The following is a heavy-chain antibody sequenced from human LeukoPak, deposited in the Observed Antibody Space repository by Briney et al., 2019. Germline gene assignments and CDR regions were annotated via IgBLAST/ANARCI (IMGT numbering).Heavy chain of an antibody. CDR3: ARDVAVTPGYAFDI. V-gene: IGHV3-74*01. CDR1: GFTFNNYW. CDR2: VYYDGSST. D-gene: IGHD2-21*02. J-gene: IGHJ3*02. Sequence: GGSLRLSCAASGFTFNNYWMHWVRQAPGKGLVWVSRVYYDGSSTTYADSVKGRFTISRDNAKNTLYLQMNSLRAEDTAVYYCARDVAVTPGYAFDIWGQGTMVTLSS.